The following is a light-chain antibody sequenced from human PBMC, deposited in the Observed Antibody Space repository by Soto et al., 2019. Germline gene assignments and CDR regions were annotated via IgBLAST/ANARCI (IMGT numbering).Light chain of an antibody. V-gene: IGKV3-20*01. Sequence: EVVLTQSPVTLSLSPGGRATLSCRASQSVGNSFVAWYQQKPGQPPRLLIYDTSKRATGIPDRFSGSGSGTDFTLTISRLEPEDFAVYYCQQYGSSPHTFGQGTRLEIK. CDR3: QQYGSSPHT. CDR2: DTS. CDR1: QSVGNSF. J-gene: IGKJ5*01.